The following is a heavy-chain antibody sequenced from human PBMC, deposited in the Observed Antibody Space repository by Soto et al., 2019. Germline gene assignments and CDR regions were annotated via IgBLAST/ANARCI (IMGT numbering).Heavy chain of an antibody. V-gene: IGHV6-1*01. D-gene: IGHD6-6*01. CDR1: GDSVSSNSAA. CDR3: AREGSSSSYDSNYFDY. CDR2: TYYRSKWYN. Sequence: SQTLSLTCAISGDSVSSNSAACNWIRQSPSRGLEWLGRTYYRSKWYNDYAVSVKSRITINPDTSKNQFSLQLNSVTPEDTAVYYCAREGSSSSYDSNYFDYWGQGTLVTVSS. J-gene: IGHJ4*02.